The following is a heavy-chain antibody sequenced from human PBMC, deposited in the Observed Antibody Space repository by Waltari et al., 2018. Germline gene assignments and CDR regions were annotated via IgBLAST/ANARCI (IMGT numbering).Heavy chain of an antibody. CDR2: ISPNSGVT. V-gene: IGHV1-2*06. Sequence: QVQLVQSGAEVKEPGASVMVSCKASGYTFTADSIHWVRLAPGQGLEWMGRISPNSGVTTYAQKFQGRVTMTRDTSISTAYMELSRLRSDDTAFYYCAKDLQGSIDSWGQGTLLAVSS. CDR1: GYTFTADS. CDR3: AKDLQGSIDS. D-gene: IGHD4-4*01. J-gene: IGHJ4*02.